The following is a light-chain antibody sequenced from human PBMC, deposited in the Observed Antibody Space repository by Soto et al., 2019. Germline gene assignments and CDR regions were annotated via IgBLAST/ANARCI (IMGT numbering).Light chain of an antibody. Sequence: IVMTQSPDTLSVCPGERATLSCRASQSVSSNLAWYQQKPGQAPRLLIYGASTRASGVPARFRGSGSGTDFTLTVSSLQSEDFAMYYCQQYHNWPTFGQGTKVDIK. CDR2: GAS. V-gene: IGKV3-15*01. CDR3: QQYHNWPT. J-gene: IGKJ1*01. CDR1: QSVSSN.